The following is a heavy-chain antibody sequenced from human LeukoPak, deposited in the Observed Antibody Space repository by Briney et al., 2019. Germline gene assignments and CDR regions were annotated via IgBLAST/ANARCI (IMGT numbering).Heavy chain of an antibody. CDR1: GFTFSTYG. V-gene: IGHV3-64*01. J-gene: IGHJ5*02. D-gene: IGHD6-19*01. CDR2: ISASGGDT. Sequence: PGRSLRLSCAASGFTFSTYGMHWVRQAPGKGLEWVSGISASGGDTWYPNPVRGRFTISRDNSKNTLYLQMGSLRPEDMAVYYCARGTRSTTVAGTSFSFDPWGQGILVTVSS. CDR3: ARGTRSTTVAGTSFSFDP.